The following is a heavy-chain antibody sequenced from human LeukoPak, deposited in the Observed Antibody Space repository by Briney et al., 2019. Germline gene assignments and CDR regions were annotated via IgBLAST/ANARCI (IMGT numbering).Heavy chain of an antibody. CDR2: IKSKTDGGTT. V-gene: IGHV3-15*01. CDR1: GFTFSNAW. J-gene: IGHJ4*02. D-gene: IGHD3-3*01. CDR3: TTGDDFWSGYSDY. Sequence: GSLRLSCAASGFTFSNAWMSWVRQAPGKGLEWVGRIKSKTDGGTTDYAAPVKGRFTISRDNSKNTLYLQMNSLKTEDTAVYYCTTGDDFWSGYSDYWGQGTLVTVSS.